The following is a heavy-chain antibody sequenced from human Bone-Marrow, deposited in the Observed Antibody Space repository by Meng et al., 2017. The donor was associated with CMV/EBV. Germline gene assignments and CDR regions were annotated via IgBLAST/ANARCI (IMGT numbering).Heavy chain of an antibody. CDR3: ARDRGAYYDFWSGYYGPYYYYGMDV. Sequence: GESLKISCAASGFTFSSYAMSWVRQAPGKGLEWVSAISGSGGSTYYADSVKGRFTISRDNSKNTLYLQMNSLRAEDTAVYYCARDRGAYYDFWSGYYGPYYYYGMDVWGQGTTVTVSS. J-gene: IGHJ6*02. D-gene: IGHD3-3*01. CDR1: GFTFSSYA. V-gene: IGHV3-23*01. CDR2: ISGSGGST.